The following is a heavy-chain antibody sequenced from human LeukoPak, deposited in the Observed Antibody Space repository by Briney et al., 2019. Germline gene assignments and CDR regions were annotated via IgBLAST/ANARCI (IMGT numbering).Heavy chain of an antibody. CDR3: GKYSDYGDYQDWFDP. V-gene: IGHV1-3*01. D-gene: IGHD4-17*01. CDR1: GYTFTSYA. Sequence: ASVKVSCKASGYTFTSYAMHWVRQAPGQRLEWMGWINAGNGNTKYSQKFQGRVTITRDTSASTAYMELSSLRSEDTAVYYCGKYSDYGDYQDWFDPWGQGTPVTVSS. CDR2: INAGNGNT. J-gene: IGHJ5*02.